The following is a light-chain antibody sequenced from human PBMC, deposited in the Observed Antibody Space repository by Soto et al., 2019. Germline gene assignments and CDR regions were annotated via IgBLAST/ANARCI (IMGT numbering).Light chain of an antibody. CDR3: QSYDSSLRDV. CDR2: GNT. CDR1: SSNIGAGYD. Sequence: QSVLTQPPSVSGAPGQSVTISCTGSSSNIGAGYDVHWYQQLPGTAPKLLIYGNTDRPSGVPDRFSGSKSGTSASLAITGLQTEDEADYYCQSYDSSLRDVFGNGKKVTVL. V-gene: IGLV1-40*01. J-gene: IGLJ1*01.